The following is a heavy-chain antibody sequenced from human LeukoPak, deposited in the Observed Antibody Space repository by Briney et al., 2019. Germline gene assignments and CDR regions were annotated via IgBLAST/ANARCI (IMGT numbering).Heavy chain of an antibody. CDR2: IYTSGST. D-gene: IGHD3-22*01. V-gene: IGHV4-4*07. CDR1: GGSISSYY. Sequence: SETLSLTCTVSGGSISSYYWSWIRQPAGKGLERIGRIYTSGSTNYNPSLKSRVTMSVDTSKNQFSLKLSSVTAADTAVYYCARDMPYYDSSGYRFDYWGQGTLVTVSS. J-gene: IGHJ4*02. CDR3: ARDMPYYDSSGYRFDY.